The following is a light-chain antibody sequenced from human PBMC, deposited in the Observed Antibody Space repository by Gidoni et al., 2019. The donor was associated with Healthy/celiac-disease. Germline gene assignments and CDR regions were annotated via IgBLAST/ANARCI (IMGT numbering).Light chain of an antibody. V-gene: IGKV1-39*01. CDR3: QQSYSTPPT. Sequence: DIPMTQSPSSLSASVGDRVTITCRASQSISSYLNWYQQKPGNAPKLLIYAASSLQSGVPSRFSGSCSGTDFTLTISSLQPEDFATYYCQQSYSTPPTFGGGTKVEIK. J-gene: IGKJ4*01. CDR2: AAS. CDR1: QSISSY.